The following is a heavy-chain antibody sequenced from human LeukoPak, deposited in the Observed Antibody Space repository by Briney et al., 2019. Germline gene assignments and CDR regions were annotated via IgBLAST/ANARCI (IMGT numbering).Heavy chain of an antibody. J-gene: IGHJ4*02. CDR2: IYHSGST. V-gene: IGHV4-39*07. Sequence: SETLSLTCTVSGGSISSSSYYWGWIRQPPGKGLEWIGSIYHSGSTYYNPSLKSRVTISIDTSKNQFSLKLSSVTAADTAVYYCARDYDFWSHFDYWGQGTLVTVSS. CDR1: GGSISSSSYY. D-gene: IGHD3-3*01. CDR3: ARDYDFWSHFDY.